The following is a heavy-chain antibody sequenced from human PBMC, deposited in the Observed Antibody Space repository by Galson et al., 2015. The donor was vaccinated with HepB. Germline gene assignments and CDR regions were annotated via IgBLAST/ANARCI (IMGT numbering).Heavy chain of an antibody. CDR3: AKDNNQLAFDY. Sequence: SLRLSCAASGFTFSSYAMSWVRQAPGKGLEWVSVISGGGGTTYYADSVKGRFTMARDNSKNTLYLQMNSLRAGDTAVYYCAKDNNQLAFDYWGHGTLVTVSS. V-gene: IGHV3-23*01. J-gene: IGHJ4*01. D-gene: IGHD2-2*01. CDR1: GFTFSSYA. CDR2: ISGGGGTT.